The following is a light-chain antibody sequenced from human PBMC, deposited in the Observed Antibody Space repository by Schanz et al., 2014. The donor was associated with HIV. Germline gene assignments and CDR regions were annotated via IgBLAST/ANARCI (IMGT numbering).Light chain of an antibody. CDR1: QGIGND. V-gene: IGKV1-17*01. J-gene: IGKJ5*01. CDR3: LQHNAYPLT. CDR2: AAS. Sequence: DIQLTQSPSFLSASVGDRVTITCRASQGIGNDLGWYQQRPGKAPKRLIYAASTLQSGVPSRFVGGGSGTEFTLTISGLQPEDFATYYCLQHNAYPLTFGQGTRLDI.